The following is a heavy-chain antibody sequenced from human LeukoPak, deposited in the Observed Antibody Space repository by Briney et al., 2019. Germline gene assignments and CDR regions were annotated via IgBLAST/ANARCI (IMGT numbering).Heavy chain of an antibody. CDR1: GSSISSSSYY. CDR2: IYYSGST. Sequence: SETLSLTCIVSGSSISSSSYYWGWIRQPPGKGLEWIGSIYYSGSTYYNPSLKSRVTISVDTSKTQFSLKLTSVTAADTAVYYCARHEYSSDWSGGGDYWGQGTLVTASS. D-gene: IGHD6-19*01. V-gene: IGHV4-39*01. J-gene: IGHJ4*02. CDR3: ARHEYSSDWSGGGDY.